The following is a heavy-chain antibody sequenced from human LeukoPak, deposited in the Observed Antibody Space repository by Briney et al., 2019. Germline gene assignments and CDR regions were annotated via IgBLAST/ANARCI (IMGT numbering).Heavy chain of an antibody. CDR2: ISGSGGST. CDR3: AKDERGLRYFDWLPRGGHYFDY. Sequence: RTGGSLRLSCAASGFTFSSYGMSWVRQAPGKGLEWVSAISGSGGSTYYADSVKGRFTISRDNSKNTLYLQMNSLRAEDTAVYYCAKDERGLRYFDWLPRGGHYFDYWGQGTLVTVSS. CDR1: GFTFSSYG. D-gene: IGHD3-9*01. J-gene: IGHJ4*02. V-gene: IGHV3-23*01.